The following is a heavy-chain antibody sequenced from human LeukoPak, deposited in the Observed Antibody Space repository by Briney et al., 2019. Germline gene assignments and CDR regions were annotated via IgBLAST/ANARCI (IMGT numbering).Heavy chain of an antibody. CDR3: ARVLYDFWSGYGGGYFDY. V-gene: IGHV3-7*04. CDR1: GFSFTTYW. J-gene: IGHJ4*02. CDR2: INQDGSEK. D-gene: IGHD3-3*01. Sequence: PGGSLRLSCAASGFSFTTYWMSWVRQAPGKGLEWVANINQDGSEKYYVDSVKGRFTISRDNAKNSLYLQMNSLRAEDTAVYYCARVLYDFWSGYGGGYFDYWGQGTLVTVSS.